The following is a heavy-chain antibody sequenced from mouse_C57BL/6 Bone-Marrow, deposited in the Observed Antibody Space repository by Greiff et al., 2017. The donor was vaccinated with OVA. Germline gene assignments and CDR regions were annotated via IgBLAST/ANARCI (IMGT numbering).Heavy chain of an antibody. Sequence: QVQLQQSGAELVRPGASVTLSCKASGYTFTDYEMHWVKQTPVHGLEWIGAIDPETGGTAYNQKFKGKAILTADQSSSPAYMELSSLTSEDSAVNYCTGGGYYRDDWGQGTTLTVSS. CDR3: TGGGYYRDD. CDR1: GYTFTDYE. V-gene: IGHV1-15*01. D-gene: IGHD2-1*01. CDR2: IDPETGGT. J-gene: IGHJ2*01.